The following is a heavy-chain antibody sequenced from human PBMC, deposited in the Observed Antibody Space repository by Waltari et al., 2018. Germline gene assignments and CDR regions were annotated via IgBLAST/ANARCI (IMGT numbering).Heavy chain of an antibody. V-gene: IGHV4-4*07. J-gene: IGHJ3*02. Sequence: QVQLQESGPGLVKPSATLSLTCTVSGGSISSYYWSWIRPPAGKGLEWIGRIYTSGSTNYNPSLKSRVTMSVDTSKNQFSLKLSSVTAADTAVYYCARDPWYSSSSRAFDIWGQGTMVTVSS. CDR2: IYTSGST. D-gene: IGHD6-6*01. CDR3: ARDPWYSSSSRAFDI. CDR1: GGSISSYY.